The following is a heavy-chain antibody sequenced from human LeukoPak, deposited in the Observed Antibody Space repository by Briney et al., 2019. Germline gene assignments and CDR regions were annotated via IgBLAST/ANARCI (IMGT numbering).Heavy chain of an antibody. D-gene: IGHD3-22*01. CDR3: ARVSDYYDSSGPGHYFDY. V-gene: IGHV4-31*03. CDR1: GGSISSGGYY. Sequence: SETLSLTCTVSGGSISSGGYYWSWIRQHPGKGLEWIGYINDTGSTYYNPSLKSRVTISVDTSKNQFSLKLSSVTAADTAVYYCARVSDYYDSSGPGHYFDYWGQGTLVTGSS. J-gene: IGHJ4*02. CDR2: INDTGST.